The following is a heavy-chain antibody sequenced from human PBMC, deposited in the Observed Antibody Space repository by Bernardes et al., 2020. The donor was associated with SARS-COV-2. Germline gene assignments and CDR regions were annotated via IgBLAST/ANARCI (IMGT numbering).Heavy chain of an antibody. J-gene: IGHJ6*04. CDR3: ARQWWSFGRDYGMGV. V-gene: IGHV4-39*01. D-gene: IGHD3-16*01. CDR1: GGSISSSSYY. Sequence: SETLSLTCTVSGGSISSSSYYWAWIRQPPGKGLEWIGSVFYSGSTYYSPSLKSRVSISVDTSKNQFSLKLSSVTASDTAVFYCARQWWSFGRDYGMGVWGKGTTVTVSS. CDR2: VFYSGST.